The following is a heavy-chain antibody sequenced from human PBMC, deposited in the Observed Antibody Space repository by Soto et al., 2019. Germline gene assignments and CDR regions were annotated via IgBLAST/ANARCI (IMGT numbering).Heavy chain of an antibody. D-gene: IGHD3-3*01. V-gene: IGHV1-8*01. CDR1: GYTFTSYD. CDR2: MNPNSGNT. CDR3: ASSQTNYDFWAEAGGRAFDY. J-gene: IGHJ4*02. Sequence: QVQLVQSGAEVKKPGASVKVSCKASGYTFTSYDINWVRQATGQGLEWMGWMNPNSGNTGSAQKLQGRVTMTRNTSISPAYRELSSLRCADTAGYYCASSQTNYDFWAEAGGRAFDYWGQGTLVTVSS.